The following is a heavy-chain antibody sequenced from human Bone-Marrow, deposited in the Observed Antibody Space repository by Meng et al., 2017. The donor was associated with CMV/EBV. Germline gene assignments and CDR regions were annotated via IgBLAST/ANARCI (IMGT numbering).Heavy chain of an antibody. Sequence: GESLKISCAASGFTFSSYSMNWVRQAPGKGLEWVSSISPTGYITYYADSVKGRFTISGDSSKNTLYLQMNSLRAEDTAVYYCAKLVVRTGDYWGQGTLVTVPS. V-gene: IGHV3-23*01. CDR2: ISPTGYIT. J-gene: IGHJ4*02. D-gene: IGHD4-23*01. CDR3: AKLVVRTGDY. CDR1: GFTFSSYS.